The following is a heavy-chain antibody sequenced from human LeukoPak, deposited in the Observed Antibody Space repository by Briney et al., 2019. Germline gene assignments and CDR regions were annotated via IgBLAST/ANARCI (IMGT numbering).Heavy chain of an antibody. CDR3: TRVEETATTAAIIRKYSYYYYYMDV. V-gene: IGHV3-7*01. D-gene: IGHD4-11*01. CDR1: RFTFSMYR. CDR2: IKQDGSEK. J-gene: IGHJ6*03. Sequence: GGSLRISCAASRFTFSMYRMSWVRQAPGKGLEWVANIKQDGSEKDYVDSVKGRFTISRDNAKNSLYLQMSSLRAEDTAVYYCTRVEETATTAAIIRKYSYYYYYMDVWGKGNTVTVSS.